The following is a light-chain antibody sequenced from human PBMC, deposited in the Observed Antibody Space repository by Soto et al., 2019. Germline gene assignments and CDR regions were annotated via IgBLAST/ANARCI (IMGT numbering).Light chain of an antibody. CDR2: GNS. V-gene: IGLV1-40*01. CDR1: SSNIGAGYD. CDR3: QSYDSSLSGWV. J-gene: IGLJ3*02. Sequence: SVLTQPPSVSGAPGQRVTISCTGRSSNIGAGYDVHWYQQLPGTAPKLLISGNSNRPSGVPDRFSGSKSGTSASLAITGLQAEDEADYYCQSYDSSLSGWVFGGGTKLTVL.